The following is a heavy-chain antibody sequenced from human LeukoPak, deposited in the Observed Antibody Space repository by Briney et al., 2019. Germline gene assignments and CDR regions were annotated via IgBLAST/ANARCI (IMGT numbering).Heavy chain of an antibody. CDR1: GFTFSSYA. Sequence: GGSLRLSCAASGFTFSSYAMHWVRQAPGKGLEWVAAISYDGSNKYYADSVKGRFTISRDNSKNTLYLQMNSLRAEDTAVYYCARARDYGDPSIDYWGQGTLVTVSS. J-gene: IGHJ4*02. CDR3: ARARDYGDPSIDY. V-gene: IGHV3-30*04. CDR2: ISYDGSNK. D-gene: IGHD4-17*01.